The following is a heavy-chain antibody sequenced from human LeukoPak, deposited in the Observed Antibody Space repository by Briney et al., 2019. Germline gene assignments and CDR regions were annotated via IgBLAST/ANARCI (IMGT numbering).Heavy chain of an antibody. D-gene: IGHD6-13*01. CDR1: GFTFSSYA. V-gene: IGHV3-23*01. J-gene: IGHJ4*02. CDR3: AKGVSSLTFSFDY. CDR2: ISGSST. Sequence: GGSLRLSCAASGFTFSSYAMSWVRQAPGKGLEWVSSISGSSTHYADSVKGRFTISRDNSKNTLYLQMNSLRAEDTAVYYCAKGVSSLTFSFDYWGQGTLVTVSS.